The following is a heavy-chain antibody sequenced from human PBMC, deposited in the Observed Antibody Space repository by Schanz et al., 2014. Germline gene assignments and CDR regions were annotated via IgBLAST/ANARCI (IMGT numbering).Heavy chain of an antibody. CDR1: GFTFSAYT. CDR2: INSDGTTT. J-gene: IGHJ6*02. D-gene: IGHD6-6*01. CDR3: ATEGPRGTRHPINYYYAMDN. V-gene: IGHV3-NL1*01. Sequence: QVQLVESGGGVVQPGRSLRLSCAASGFTFSAYTMNWVRQAPGKGLVWVSHINSDGTTTTYADSVKGRFTISRDNSKNTLYLEMNSLRAEDTAVYYCATEGPRGTRHPINYYYAMDNWGQGTKVTV.